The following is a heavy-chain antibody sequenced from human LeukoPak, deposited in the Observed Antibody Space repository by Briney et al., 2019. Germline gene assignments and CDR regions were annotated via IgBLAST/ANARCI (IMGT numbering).Heavy chain of an antibody. J-gene: IGHJ3*02. CDR3: ARANADFWSGYYRADAFDI. CDR2: IYTSGST. V-gene: IGHV4-61*02. D-gene: IGHD3-3*01. Sequence: PSETLSLTCTVSGGSISSSSYYWSWIRQPAGKGLEWIGRIYTSGSTNYNPSLKSRVTISVDTSKNQFSLKLSSVTATDTAVYYCARANADFWSGYYRADAFDIWGQGTMVTVSS. CDR1: GGSISSSSYY.